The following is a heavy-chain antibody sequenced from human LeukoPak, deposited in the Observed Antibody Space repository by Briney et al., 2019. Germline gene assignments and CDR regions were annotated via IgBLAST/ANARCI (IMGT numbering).Heavy chain of an antibody. CDR1: GYTFTSYA. V-gene: IGHV1-18*01. D-gene: IGHD6-13*01. J-gene: IGHJ5*02. Sequence: GASVKVSCKASGYTFTSYAMNWVRQAPGQGLEWMGWISAYNGNTNYAQKLQGRVTMTTDTSTSTAYMELRSLRSDDTAVYYCARGTGHEGIAAAEGWFDPWGQGTLVTVSS. CDR2: ISAYNGNT. CDR3: ARGTGHEGIAAAEGWFDP.